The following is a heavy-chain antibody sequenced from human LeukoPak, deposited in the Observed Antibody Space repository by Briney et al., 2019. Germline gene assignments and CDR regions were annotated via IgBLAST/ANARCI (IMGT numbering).Heavy chain of an antibody. CDR3: ARRRGHQLALQYDY. V-gene: IGHV4-39*01. Sequence: SETLSLTCTVSGASISSSSYYWGWIRQPPGKGLEWIGSISYSGSTYYNPSLKSRVTISVNTSKNQFSLKLSSVTAADTAVYYCARRRGHQLALQYDYGGQGTLVTVSS. D-gene: IGHD6-13*01. CDR2: ISYSGST. J-gene: IGHJ4*02. CDR1: GASISSSSYY.